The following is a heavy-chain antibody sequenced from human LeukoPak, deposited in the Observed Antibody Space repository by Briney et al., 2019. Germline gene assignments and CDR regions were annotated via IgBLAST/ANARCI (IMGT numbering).Heavy chain of an antibody. CDR2: IKQDGSER. D-gene: IGHD1-7*01. Sequence: PGGSLRLSCAASGFTFSIYWMTWVRQAPGKGPEWVANIKQDGSERNYVDSVKGRFTIARDNTKNSLYLQMTSLRGEDTAVYYCASRAGKPGNTPWCFDYWGQGALVTVSS. CDR1: GFTFSIYW. CDR3: ASRAGKPGNTPWCFDY. J-gene: IGHJ4*02. V-gene: IGHV3-7*01.